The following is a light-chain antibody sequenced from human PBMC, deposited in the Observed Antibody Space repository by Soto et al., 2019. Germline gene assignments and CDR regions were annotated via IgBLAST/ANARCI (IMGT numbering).Light chain of an antibody. J-gene: IGKJ1*01. Sequence: DIQMTQFPSSLSASVGDRVTITCRASQGIRNDLAWYQQKPGKAPKRLIYAASSLQSGVPSRFSGRGSGTEFTLAISSLQPEEFATFSCLKHSTYPLTFGQGTKVEIK. V-gene: IGKV1-17*01. CDR3: LKHSTYPLT. CDR2: AAS. CDR1: QGIRND.